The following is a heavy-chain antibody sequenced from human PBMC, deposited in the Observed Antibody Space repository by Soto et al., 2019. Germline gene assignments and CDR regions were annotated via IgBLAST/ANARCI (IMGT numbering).Heavy chain of an antibody. D-gene: IGHD5-12*01. CDR3: AKGPNSGYGADY. J-gene: IGHJ4*02. CDR2: ISGSGGST. Sequence: EVQLLESGGGLVQPGGSLRLSCAASGFTFSSYAMSWVRQAPGKGLEWVSAISGSGGSTYYADSVKGRFTISRDNSKNTLYLQMNSLRAEDTAAYYCAKGPNSGYGADYWGQGTLVTVSS. V-gene: IGHV3-23*01. CDR1: GFTFSSYA.